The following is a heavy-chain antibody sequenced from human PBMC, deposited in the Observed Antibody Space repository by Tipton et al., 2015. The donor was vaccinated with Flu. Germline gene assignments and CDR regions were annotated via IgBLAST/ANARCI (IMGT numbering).Heavy chain of an antibody. J-gene: IGHJ3*02. D-gene: IGHD3-22*01. V-gene: IGHV3-7*01. CDR2: IKQDGSEK. Sequence: SLRLSCAASGFTFTNYWMSWVRQAPGKGLEWVANIKQDGSEKYYVDSVKGRFTISRDNAKNSVYLQMNSLRAEDTAVYYCARAPQWLSYAFDIWGQGTRVTVS. CDR3: ARAPQWLSYAFDI. CDR1: GFTFTNYW.